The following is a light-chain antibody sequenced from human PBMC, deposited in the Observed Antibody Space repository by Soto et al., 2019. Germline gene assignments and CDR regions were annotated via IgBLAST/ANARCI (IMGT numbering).Light chain of an antibody. V-gene: IGLV2-23*02. CDR2: EVT. CDR3: CSYAGSSTFVV. J-gene: IGLJ2*01. CDR1: SSDVGSYNL. Sequence: QSALTQPASVSGSPGQSITISCTGTSSDVGSYNLVSWYRQLPGKAPKLMIYEVTKRPSGISNRFSGSKSGNTASLTISGLQAEDEADYYCCSYAGSSTFVVFGGGTKLTVL.